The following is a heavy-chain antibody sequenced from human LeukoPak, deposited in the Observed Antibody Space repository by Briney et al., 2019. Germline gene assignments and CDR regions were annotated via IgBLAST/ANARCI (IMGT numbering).Heavy chain of an antibody. CDR2: INPSGGST. D-gene: IGHD1-26*01. CDR1: GYTFTSYY. J-gene: IGHJ4*02. CDR3: ARDLLIVGATDY. Sequence: ASVKVSCKASGYTFTSYYMHWLGQAPRQGLEWMGIINPSGGSTNYPQLSQDRVTMIGDTSTRTVYMELSSLRSEDTPVYYCARDLLIVGATDYWGQGSLVTVCS. V-gene: IGHV1-46*01.